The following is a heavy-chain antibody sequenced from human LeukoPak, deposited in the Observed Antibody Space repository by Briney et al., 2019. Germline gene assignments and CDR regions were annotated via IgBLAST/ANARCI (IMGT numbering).Heavy chain of an antibody. Sequence: GGSLRLSCAASGFTFSSYSMNWVRQAPGKGPEWVSSISSSSSYIYYADSVKGRFTISRDNAKNSLYLQMNSLRAEDTAVYYCAKAHVDSSGPDYWGQGTLVTVSS. CDR2: ISSSSSYI. J-gene: IGHJ4*02. CDR3: AKAHVDSSGPDY. V-gene: IGHV3-21*01. CDR1: GFTFSSYS. D-gene: IGHD3-22*01.